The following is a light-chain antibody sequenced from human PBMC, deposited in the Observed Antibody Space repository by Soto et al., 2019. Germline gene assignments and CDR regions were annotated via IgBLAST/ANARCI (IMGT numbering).Light chain of an antibody. Sequence: DIQVTQSQSSLSASVGDRVIITCRASQSISSRLNWYQQKPGSAPKLLIYGASTLESGVPSRFTGSGSGTDFTLTVSSLQVEDFATYYCQQTDTIPRTFGQRTMVDI. CDR3: QQTDTIPRT. CDR2: GAS. J-gene: IGKJ2*01. V-gene: IGKV1-39*01. CDR1: QSISSR.